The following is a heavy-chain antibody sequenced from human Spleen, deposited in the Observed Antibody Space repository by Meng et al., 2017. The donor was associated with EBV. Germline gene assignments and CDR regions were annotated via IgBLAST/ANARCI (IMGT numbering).Heavy chain of an antibody. CDR3: AKHSYGRLRGFDY. Sequence: GQLVQSGCELKKPGASVKVSCKASGYTFTSYAMNWVRQAPGKELEWVSTITSSGLSTYYADSVKGRFTLSRDNSKKALYLQMNSLRAEDTAVYYCAKHSYGRLRGFDYWGQGTLVTVSS. D-gene: IGHD5-18*01. V-gene: IGHV3-23*04. CDR2: ITSSGLST. CDR1: GYTFTSYA. J-gene: IGHJ4*02.